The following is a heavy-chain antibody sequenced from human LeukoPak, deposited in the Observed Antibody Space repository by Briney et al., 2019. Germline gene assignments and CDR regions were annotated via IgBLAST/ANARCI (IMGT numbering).Heavy chain of an antibody. CDR3: AREATYYYDSKADFDI. CDR1: GGSISSSSYY. J-gene: IGHJ3*02. CDR2: IYYSGST. V-gene: IGHV4-39*07. Sequence: SETLSLTCTVSGGSISSSSYYWGWIRQPPGKGLEWIGSIYYSGSTYYNPSLKSRVTISVDTSKNQFSLKLSSVTAADTAVYYCAREATYYYDSKADFDIWGQGTMVTVSS. D-gene: IGHD3-22*01.